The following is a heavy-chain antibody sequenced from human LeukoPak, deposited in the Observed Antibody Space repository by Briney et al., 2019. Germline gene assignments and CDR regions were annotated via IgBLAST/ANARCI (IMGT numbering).Heavy chain of an antibody. CDR2: ISPFNGNT. J-gene: IGHJ4*02. V-gene: IGHV1-18*01. Sequence: AAVKVSCKASGYTFTSYGITWVRQAPGKGLEWMGWISPFNGNTNYAQKLQGRVTMTTDTSTSTAYMELRSLRSDDTAVYYCARVPLGELSSLDYWGQGTLVTVSS. CDR1: GYTFTSYG. D-gene: IGHD3-16*02. CDR3: ARVPLGELSSLDY.